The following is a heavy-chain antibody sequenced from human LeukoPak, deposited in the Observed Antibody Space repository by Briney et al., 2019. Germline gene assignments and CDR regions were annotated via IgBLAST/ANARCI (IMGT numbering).Heavy chain of an antibody. D-gene: IGHD5-18*01. CDR1: RFTLSSYA. Sequence: PGRSVRLSCAASRFTLSSYALHWVRQAPGKGLEWVAVISYDGSNEYCADSVKGRFTISRDNSKNTLYLQMNSLRADDTAVYYCAKSGYSYGYGPSLDAFDMWGQGTMVTVSS. CDR3: AKSGYSYGYGPSLDAFDM. V-gene: IGHV3-30-3*02. CDR2: ISYDGSNE. J-gene: IGHJ3*02.